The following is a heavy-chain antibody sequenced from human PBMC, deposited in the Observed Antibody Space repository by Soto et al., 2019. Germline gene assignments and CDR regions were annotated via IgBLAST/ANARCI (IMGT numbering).Heavy chain of an antibody. Sequence: ASVKVSCKASGYTFTGSYMHWVRQAPGQGLEWMGWINPNSGVTNYAQKFQGWVTMTRDTSISTAYMELSRLRSDDTAVYYCAISYPRGILTGYVRPLGYWGQGTLVTVSS. CDR1: GYTFTGSY. V-gene: IGHV1-2*04. CDR3: AISYPRGILTGYVRPLGY. CDR2: INPNSGVT. J-gene: IGHJ4*02. D-gene: IGHD3-9*01.